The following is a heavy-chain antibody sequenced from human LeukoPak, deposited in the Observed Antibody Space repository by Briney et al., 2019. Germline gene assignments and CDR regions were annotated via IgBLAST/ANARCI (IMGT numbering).Heavy chain of an antibody. CDR2: ISSSGSTI. D-gene: IGHD7-27*01. J-gene: IGHJ4*02. V-gene: IGHV3-48*03. Sequence: GGSLRLSCAASGFTFSSYEMNWVRQAPGKGLEWVSYISSSGSTIYYADSVKGRFTISRDNAKNSLYLQMNNLRAEDTAVYYCARDRVQLGIDYWGQGTLVTVSS. CDR1: GFTFSSYE. CDR3: ARDRVQLGIDY.